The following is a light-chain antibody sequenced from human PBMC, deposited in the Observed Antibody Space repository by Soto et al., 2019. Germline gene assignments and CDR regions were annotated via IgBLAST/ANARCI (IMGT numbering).Light chain of an antibody. CDR1: QTVRNNY. V-gene: IGKV3D-20*02. CDR2: DAS. J-gene: IGKJ2*01. Sequence: EFVLTQSPGTLSLSPGERATLSCRASQTVRNNYLAWYQQKPGQAPRLLIYDASSRATGIPDRFSGGGSGTDFTLTISRLEPEESALYYCQQRASWPYTSGQGTKVDIK. CDR3: QQRASWPYT.